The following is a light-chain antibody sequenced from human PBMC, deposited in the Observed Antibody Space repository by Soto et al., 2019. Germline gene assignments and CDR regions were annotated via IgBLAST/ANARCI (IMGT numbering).Light chain of an antibody. CDR3: QQYGSSPLT. Sequence: EIVLTQSPGTLSLSPGERATLSCRASQSVSSSYLAWYQQKPGQAPRLLIFGASSSATGIPDRFSGSGSGTDFTLTISRLEPEDFAVYYCQQYGSSPLTFGGGTKVDIE. V-gene: IGKV3-20*01. CDR1: QSVSSSY. CDR2: GAS. J-gene: IGKJ4*01.